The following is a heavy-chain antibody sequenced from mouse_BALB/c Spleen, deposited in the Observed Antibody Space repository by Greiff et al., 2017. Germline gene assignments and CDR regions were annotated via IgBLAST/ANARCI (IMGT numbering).Heavy chain of an antibody. CDR1: GFSLTSYG. CDR3: ARMGDYGNYAYFDD. Sequence: QVQLQQSGPGLVQPSQSLSITCTVSGFSLTSYGVHWVRQSPGKGLEWLGVIWSGGSTDYNAAFISRLSISKDNSKSQVFFKMNSLQANDTAIYYCARMGDYGNYAYFDDWGQGTTLTVSS. CDR2: IWSGGST. V-gene: IGHV2-2*02. J-gene: IGHJ2*01. D-gene: IGHD2-1*01.